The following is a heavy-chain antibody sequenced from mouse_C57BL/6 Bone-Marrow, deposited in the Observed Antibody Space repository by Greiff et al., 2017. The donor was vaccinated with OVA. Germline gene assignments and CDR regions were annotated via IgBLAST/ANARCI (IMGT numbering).Heavy chain of an antibody. Sequence: EVKLMESGPGLVKPSQTVFLTCTVTGISITTGNYRWSWIRQFPGNKLEWIGYIYYSGTITYNPSLPSRTTITRDTPKNQFFLEMNSLTDEDTAKYYCAREAPLGNGNYAMDYGGKGTSVTVSS. CDR2: IYYSGTI. V-gene: IGHV3-5*01. CDR3: AREAPLGNGNYAMDY. D-gene: IGHD2-1*01. CDR1: GISITTGNYR. J-gene: IGHJ4*01.